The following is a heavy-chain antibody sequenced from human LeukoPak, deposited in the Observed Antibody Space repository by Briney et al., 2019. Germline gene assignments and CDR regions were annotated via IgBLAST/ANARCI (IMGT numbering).Heavy chain of an antibody. CDR1: GXTFSSYS. Sequence: GGSLRLSCAASGXTFSSYSMNWVRQAPGKGLEWVSLIRSSSSDIYYADSVKGRFTISRDNAKNSLYLQMDSLKAEDTAVYYCARVRSGSLDYWGQGTLVTVSS. D-gene: IGHD1-26*01. CDR2: IRSSSSDI. CDR3: ARVRSGSLDY. J-gene: IGHJ4*02. V-gene: IGHV3-21*01.